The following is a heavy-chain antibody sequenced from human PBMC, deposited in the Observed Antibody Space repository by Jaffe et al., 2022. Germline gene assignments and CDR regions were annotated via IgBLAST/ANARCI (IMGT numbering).Heavy chain of an antibody. Sequence: EVQLLESGGGLVQPGGSLRLSCAASGFTFSSYAMSWVRQAPGKGLEWVSAISGSGGSTYYADSVKGRFTISRDNSKNTLYLQMNSLRAEDTAVYYCAKVAWGYSGYDFNWFDPWGQGTLVTVSS. V-gene: IGHV3-23*01. CDR2: ISGSGGST. J-gene: IGHJ5*02. D-gene: IGHD5-12*01. CDR3: AKVAWGYSGYDFNWFDP. CDR1: GFTFSSYA.